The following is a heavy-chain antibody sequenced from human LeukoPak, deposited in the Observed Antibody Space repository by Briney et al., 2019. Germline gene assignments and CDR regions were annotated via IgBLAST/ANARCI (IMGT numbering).Heavy chain of an antibody. CDR1: GYSISSYY. V-gene: IGHV4-59*12. CDR2: IYYSGTT. CDR3: AAMTTVTVDY. Sequence: SETLSLTCTVSGYSISSYYWSWIRQPPGKGLEWIGYIYYSGTTNYNPSLKSRVTISVDMSKNQCSLKLSSVTAADTAVYYCAAMTTVTVDYWGQGTLVTVSS. J-gene: IGHJ4*02. D-gene: IGHD4-17*01.